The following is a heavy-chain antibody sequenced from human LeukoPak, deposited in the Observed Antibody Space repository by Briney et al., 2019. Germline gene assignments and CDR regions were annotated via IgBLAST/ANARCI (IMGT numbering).Heavy chain of an antibody. CDR3: ARDLAAGTVFAFDI. D-gene: IGHD6-13*01. Sequence: ASVKVSCKASGYTFTTYAMNWVRQAPGQGLEWMGWINTNTGNPTYAQGFTGRFVFSLDTSVSTAYLQISSLKAEDTAVYYCARDLAAGTVFAFDIWGQGTLVTVSS. CDR1: GYTFTTYA. CDR2: INTNTGNP. V-gene: IGHV7-4-1*02. J-gene: IGHJ4*02.